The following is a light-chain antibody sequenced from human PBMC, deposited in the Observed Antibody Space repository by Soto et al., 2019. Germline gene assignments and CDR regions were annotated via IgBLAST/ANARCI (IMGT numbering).Light chain of an antibody. Sequence: EIVLTQSPGTLSLSPGERATLSCRASQSVSSSYLAWYQQKPGQAPRLLIYGASSSATGIPDRFSGSGSGTDFTLTISRLEPDDFAVYYCQQDGSSPRKFGQGTKVEIK. J-gene: IGKJ1*01. CDR1: QSVSSSY. V-gene: IGKV3-20*01. CDR3: QQDGSSPRK. CDR2: GAS.